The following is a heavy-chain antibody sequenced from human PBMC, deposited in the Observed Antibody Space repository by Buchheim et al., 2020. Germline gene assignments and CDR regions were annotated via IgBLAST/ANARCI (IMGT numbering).Heavy chain of an antibody. D-gene: IGHD2-2*01. J-gene: IGHJ5*02. V-gene: IGHV3-15*07. CDR1: GFIFSNAW. CDR3: TTYCSSISCFGSDSMWFDP. Sequence: VSGFIFSNAWMNWVRQAPGKGLEWVGRIKSKTDGGTTDYGAPVKGRFTISRDDSKNTLYLQINSLKTEDTAVYYCTTYCSSISCFGSDSMWFDPWGQGTL. CDR2: IKSKTDGGTT.